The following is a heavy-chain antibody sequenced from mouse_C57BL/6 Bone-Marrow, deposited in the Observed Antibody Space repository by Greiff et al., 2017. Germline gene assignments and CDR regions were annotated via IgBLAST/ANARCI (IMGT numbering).Heavy chain of an antibody. CDR1: GFTFSDYG. V-gene: IGHV5-17*01. Sequence: EVQGVESGGGLVKPGGSLKLSCAASGFTFSDYGMHWVRQAPEKGLEWVAYISSGSSTIYYADTVKGRFNISRDNAKNTLFLQMTSLRSEDTAMYYCTYYFDYWGQGTTLTVSS. CDR3: TYYFDY. CDR2: ISSGSSTI. J-gene: IGHJ2*01.